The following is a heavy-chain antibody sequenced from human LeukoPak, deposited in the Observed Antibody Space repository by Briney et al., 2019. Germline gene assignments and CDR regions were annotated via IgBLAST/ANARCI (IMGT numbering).Heavy chain of an antibody. V-gene: IGHV3-23*01. CDR2: ISGSGGST. J-gene: IGHJ4*02. D-gene: IGHD6-13*01. CDR1: GFSFSTYA. Sequence: GGSLRLSCAASGFSFSTYAMSWVRQAPGKGLEWVSAISGSGGSTYYADSVKGRFTISRDNSKNTLYLQMNSLRAEDTAVYYCAKDTGYGAAGFDYWGQGTLVTVSS. CDR3: AKDTGYGAAGFDY.